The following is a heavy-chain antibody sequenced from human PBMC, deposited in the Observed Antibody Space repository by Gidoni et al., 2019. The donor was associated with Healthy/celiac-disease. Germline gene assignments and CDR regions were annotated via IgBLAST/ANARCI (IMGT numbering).Heavy chain of an antibody. J-gene: IGHJ4*02. CDR3: AKSAEYCSSTSCYDY. D-gene: IGHD2-2*01. Sequence: EVQLLESGGGLVQSGGSLRLSRAASGFTFSSYAMSWFRQAPGTGLEWVSAISGSGGSTDYADSVKGRFTISRDNSKNTLYLQMNSLRAEDTAVYYCAKSAEYCSSTSCYDYWGQGTLVTVSS. CDR1: GFTFSSYA. V-gene: IGHV3-23*01. CDR2: ISGSGGST.